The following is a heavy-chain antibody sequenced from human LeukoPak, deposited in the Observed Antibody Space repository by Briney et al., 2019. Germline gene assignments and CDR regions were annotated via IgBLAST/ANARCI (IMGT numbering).Heavy chain of an antibody. D-gene: IGHD3-10*02. J-gene: IGHJ6*04. V-gene: IGHV3-30*02. CDR3: AELGITMIGGV. CDR1: GLTFSNYG. Sequence: GGSLRLSCAASGLTFSNYGMHWVRQAPGKGLAWVAFIRYDGSNKSYADSVKGRFTISRDNSKNTQYLQMNSLRAEDTAVYYCAELGITMIGGVWGKGTTVTISS. CDR2: IRYDGSNK.